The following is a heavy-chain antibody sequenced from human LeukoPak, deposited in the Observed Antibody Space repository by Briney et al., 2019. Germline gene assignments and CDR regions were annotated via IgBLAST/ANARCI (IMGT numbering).Heavy chain of an antibody. V-gene: IGHV3-23*01. D-gene: IGHD3-9*01. Sequence: GGSLRLSCAASGFTLRNYAMFWVRQAPGKGLEWVSAVNGRDDSTYYADSVKGRFIISRDNSKNTLYLQMNSLRAEDTAVYYCAKWGDYDILTGYYDPDYWGQGTLVTVSS. CDR1: GFTLRNYA. J-gene: IGHJ4*02. CDR3: AKWGDYDILTGYYDPDY. CDR2: VNGRDDST.